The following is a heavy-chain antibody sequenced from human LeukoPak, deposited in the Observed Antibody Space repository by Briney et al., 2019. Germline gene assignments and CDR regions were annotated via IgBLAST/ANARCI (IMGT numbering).Heavy chain of an antibody. CDR3: ARDGRMYQLLSTFDP. D-gene: IGHD2-2*01. Sequence: SETLSLTCTVSGGSISSGTYYWSWIRQPVGKGLVWIGRIYTSGSTNYNPSLKSRVTISVDTSKNQFSLKLSSVTAADTAVYYCARDGRMYQLLSTFDPWGQGSLVTVSS. V-gene: IGHV4-61*02. CDR2: IYTSGST. CDR1: GGSISSGTYY. J-gene: IGHJ5*02.